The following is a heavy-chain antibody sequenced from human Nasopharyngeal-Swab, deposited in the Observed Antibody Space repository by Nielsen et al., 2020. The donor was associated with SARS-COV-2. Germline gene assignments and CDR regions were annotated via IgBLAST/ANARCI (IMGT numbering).Heavy chain of an antibody. Sequence: SETLSLTCTVSGGSISSYYWSWIRQHPGKGLEWIGYIYYSGSTYYNPSLKSRVTISVDTSKNQFSLKLSSVTAADTAVYYCARWSSSWYWFDPWGQGTLVTVSS. CDR2: IYYSGST. CDR3: ARWSSSWYWFDP. CDR1: GGSISSYY. D-gene: IGHD6-13*01. J-gene: IGHJ5*02. V-gene: IGHV4-59*12.